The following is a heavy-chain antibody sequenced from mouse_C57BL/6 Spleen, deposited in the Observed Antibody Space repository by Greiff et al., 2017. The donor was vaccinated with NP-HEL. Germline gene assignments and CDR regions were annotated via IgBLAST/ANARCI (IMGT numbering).Heavy chain of an antibody. CDR1: GFSFTSYG. CDR2: IWGGGTT. Sequence: QVQLKESGPGLVAPSQSLSITCTVSGFSFTSYGVDWVRQPPGKGLEWLGVIWGGGTTNYTSTLMSRLSISKDNSKSQVFLKMNSLQTDDTAMYYCAKHAGPGYFDVWGTGTTVTVSS. CDR3: AKHAGPGYFDV. V-gene: IGHV2-9*01. J-gene: IGHJ1*03. D-gene: IGHD4-1*01.